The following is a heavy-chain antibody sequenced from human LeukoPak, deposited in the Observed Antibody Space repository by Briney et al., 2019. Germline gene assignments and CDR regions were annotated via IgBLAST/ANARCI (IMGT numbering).Heavy chain of an antibody. CDR3: ASSRTKRITTNRGVREYYYGMDV. CDR1: GQTFTIYT. D-gene: IGHD3-10*01. CDR2: INAADGNT. V-gene: IGHV1-3*01. Sequence: HVASVKVSCKTSGQTFTIYTPHWVRQAPGQRLEWMGWINAADGNTKYSQKFQGRVITTRDSSANTAYMELSSLTSEDSAVYYCASSRTKRITTNRGVREYYYGMDVWGQGTTVTVSS. J-gene: IGHJ6*02.